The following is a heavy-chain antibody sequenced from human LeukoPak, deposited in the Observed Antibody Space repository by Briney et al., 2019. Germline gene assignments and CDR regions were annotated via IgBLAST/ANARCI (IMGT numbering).Heavy chain of an antibody. CDR2: IYTSGSN. V-gene: IGHV4-61*09. Sequence: SQTLSLTCTVSGGSISSGIYYWSWNRQPEGKGLEWIVHIYTSGSNNYNPSLKSRVTISIDTSKNQFSLKLSSVTAADTAVYYCARSPGRDDFFLDYWGQGTLVTVSS. J-gene: IGHJ4*02. CDR3: ARSPGRDDFFLDY. D-gene: IGHD5-24*01. CDR1: GGSISSGIYY.